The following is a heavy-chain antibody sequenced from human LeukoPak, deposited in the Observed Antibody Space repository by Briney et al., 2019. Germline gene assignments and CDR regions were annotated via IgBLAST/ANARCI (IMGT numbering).Heavy chain of an antibody. CDR3: ARAGADSAAYFYYAMDV. D-gene: IGHD2-15*01. Sequence: ASVKDSCKTSGYTFTSYGISWVRQAPGQGLEWMGWISGYNGDTHYAQNLQDRVTMTTVTSTSTAYMDVRSLRSDDTAVYYCARAGADSAAYFYYAMDVWGQGTTVTVSS. CDR2: ISGYNGDT. CDR1: GYTFTSYG. J-gene: IGHJ6*02. V-gene: IGHV1-18*01.